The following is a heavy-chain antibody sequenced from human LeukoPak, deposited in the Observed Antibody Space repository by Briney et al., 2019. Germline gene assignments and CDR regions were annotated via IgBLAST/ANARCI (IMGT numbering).Heavy chain of an antibody. CDR2: ICSDSRII. J-gene: IGHJ4*02. CDR1: EFPFSKFC. V-gene: IGHV3-11*01. CDR3: ARDSRNTGFDY. D-gene: IGHD2/OR15-2a*01. Sequence: GGSLRLSCVVSEFPFSKFCMSWFRQAPGRGLEWISYICSDSRIIHYADSVKGRFTISRDNGRNSLYLQMNSLRAEDTAVYYCARDSRNTGFDYWGQGTLVTVSS.